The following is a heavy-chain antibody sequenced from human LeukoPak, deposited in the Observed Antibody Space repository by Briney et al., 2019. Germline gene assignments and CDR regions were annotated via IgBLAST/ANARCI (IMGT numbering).Heavy chain of an antibody. CDR3: ARFRRGDYYFDY. CDR1: GGSFSGYY. Sequence: PSETLSLTCAVYGGSFSGYYWSWIRQPPGKGLGWIGEINHSGSTNYNPSLKSRVTISVDTSKNQFSLKLSSVTAADTAVYYCARFRRGDYYFDYWGQGTLVTVSS. CDR2: INHSGST. D-gene: IGHD4-17*01. V-gene: IGHV4-34*01. J-gene: IGHJ4*02.